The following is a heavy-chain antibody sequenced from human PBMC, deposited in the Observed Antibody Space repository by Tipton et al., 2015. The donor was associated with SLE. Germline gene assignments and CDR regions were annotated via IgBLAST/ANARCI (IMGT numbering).Heavy chain of an antibody. CDR1: GFIFSAYN. Sequence: SLRLSCAASGFIFSAYNINWVRQAPGKELEWVSSISSSSDYIYYADSVKGRFTISRDDAKNSLYLQMNSLRAEDTAVYYCARDQGLASAALTYWGQGTLVTVSS. V-gene: IGHV3-21*03. CDR3: ARDQGLASAALTY. J-gene: IGHJ4*02. CDR2: ISSSSDYI. D-gene: IGHD6-13*01.